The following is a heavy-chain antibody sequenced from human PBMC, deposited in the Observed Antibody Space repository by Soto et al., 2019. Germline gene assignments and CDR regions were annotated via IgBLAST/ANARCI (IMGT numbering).Heavy chain of an antibody. Sequence: GESLKISCAASGFTLSSKCMSWVRQAPGKGLEWVSVIYSGGSTYYADSVKGRFTISRDNSKNTLYLQLNSLRAEDTAVYYCARVTSGSYYLAWGQGTLVTVSS. J-gene: IGHJ5*02. V-gene: IGHV3-66*01. CDR1: GFTLSSKC. D-gene: IGHD1-26*01. CDR3: ARVTSGSYYLA. CDR2: IYSGGST.